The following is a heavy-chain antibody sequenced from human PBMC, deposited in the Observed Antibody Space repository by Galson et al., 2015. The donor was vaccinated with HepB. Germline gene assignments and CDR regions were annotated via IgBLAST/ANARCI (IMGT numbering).Heavy chain of an antibody. CDR1: GFTLSPFRTYS. J-gene: IGHJ3*01. V-gene: IGHV3-21*01. Sequence: SLRLSCAASGFTLSPFRTYSMNWVRQAPGKGLEWVASISSTTNYLYHADSVKDRFTISRDNAKNLLYLQMYRLRAEDTAVYYYTRDMAHFDILTGHYRPDTFDVWGQGTTVTVSS. CDR2: ISSTTNYL. CDR3: TRDMAHFDILTGHYRPDTFDV. D-gene: IGHD3-9*01.